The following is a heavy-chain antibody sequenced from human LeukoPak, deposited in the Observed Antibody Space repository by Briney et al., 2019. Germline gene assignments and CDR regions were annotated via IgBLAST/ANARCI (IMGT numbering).Heavy chain of an antibody. CDR3: ARGFGWTYHYDSSGYFDY. J-gene: IGHJ4*02. CDR1: GGSFSIYY. Sequence: SETLSLTCTVSGGSFSIYYWSWIRQPAGKGLEWIGRIYTSGSTNYNPSLKSRVTISVDTSKNQFSLKLSSVTAADTAVYYCARGFGWTYHYDSSGYFDYWGQGTLVTVSS. CDR2: IYTSGST. V-gene: IGHV4-4*07. D-gene: IGHD3-22*01.